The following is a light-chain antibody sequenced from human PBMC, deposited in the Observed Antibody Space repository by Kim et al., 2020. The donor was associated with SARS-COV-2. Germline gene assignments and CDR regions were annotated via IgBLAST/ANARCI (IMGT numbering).Light chain of an antibody. CDR2: GVS. CDR3: QQYGSSIT. CDR1: QSVRYNY. Sequence: EVVLTQSPGTLSLSPGERATLSCRASQSVRYNYLAWYQQKPGQAPRLLIYGVSSRAIGIPDRFSGSGSGTDFTLTISRLEPEDFAVYYCQQYGSSITFGQGKRLEIK. J-gene: IGKJ5*01. V-gene: IGKV3-20*01.